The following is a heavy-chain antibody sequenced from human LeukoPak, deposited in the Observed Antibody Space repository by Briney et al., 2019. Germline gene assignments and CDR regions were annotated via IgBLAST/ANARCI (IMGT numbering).Heavy chain of an antibody. CDR1: GFTFSDYY. CDR2: ISSSGSTI. Sequence: PGGSLRLSCAASGFTFSDYYMSWIRQAPGKGLEWVSYISSSGSTIYYADSVKGRFTVSRDNAKNSLYLQMNSLRVEDTAVFYCARDRPYYYDSSGFYKRADYWGQGTLVTVSS. J-gene: IGHJ4*02. CDR3: ARDRPYYYDSSGFYKRADY. V-gene: IGHV3-11*04. D-gene: IGHD3-22*01.